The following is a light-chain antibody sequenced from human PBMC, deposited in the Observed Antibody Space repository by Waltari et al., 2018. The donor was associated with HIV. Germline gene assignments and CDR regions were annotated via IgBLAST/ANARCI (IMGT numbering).Light chain of an antibody. J-gene: IGLJ1*01. V-gene: IGLV2-23*02. Sequence: QSALTQPAPVSGFPGQSITISCTGSSSDVGSYNYVSWYQQHPGKAHKLLIYDVSTRPSGVSNRFSGSKSGNTVSLTISGLQAEDEADYYCCSYAGSNTYLFGTGTEVTVL. CDR1: SSDVGSYNY. CDR3: CSYAGSNTYL. CDR2: DVS.